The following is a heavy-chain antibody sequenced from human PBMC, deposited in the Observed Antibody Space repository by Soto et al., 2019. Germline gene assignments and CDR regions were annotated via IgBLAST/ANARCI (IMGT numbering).Heavy chain of an antibody. V-gene: IGHV5-51*01. CDR2: IYPGDSDT. CDR1: GYSFTSYW. D-gene: IGHD1-1*01. Sequence: PGESLKISCKGSGYSFTSYWIGWVRQMPGKGLEWMGIIYPGDSDTRYSPSFQGQVTISADKSISTAYLQWSSLKASDTAMYYCARPGTRRWPPQGFDPWGQGTLVTVSS. CDR3: ARPGTRRWPPQGFDP. J-gene: IGHJ5*02.